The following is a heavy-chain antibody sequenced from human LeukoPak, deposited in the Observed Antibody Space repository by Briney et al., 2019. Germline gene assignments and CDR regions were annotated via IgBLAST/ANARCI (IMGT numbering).Heavy chain of an antibody. Sequence: SQTLSLTCTVSGGSISSGGYSWSWIRQPPGKGLEWVGYIYHSGSTYYNPSLKSRVTISVDRSKNQFSLKLSSVTAADTAVYYCARVTMVRGEDYWGQGTLVTVSS. D-gene: IGHD3-10*01. J-gene: IGHJ4*02. CDR3: ARVTMVRGEDY. CDR2: IYHSGST. V-gene: IGHV4-30-2*01. CDR1: GGSISSGGYS.